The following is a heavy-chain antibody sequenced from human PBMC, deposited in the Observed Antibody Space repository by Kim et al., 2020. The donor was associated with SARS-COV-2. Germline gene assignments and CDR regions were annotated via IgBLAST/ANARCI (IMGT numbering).Heavy chain of an antibody. CDR3: TRVPGDYYDSSGYPDY. Sequence: GGSLRLSCAASGFTFSGSAMHWVRQASGKGLEWVGRIRSKANSYATAYAASVKGRFTISRDDSKNTAYLQMNSLKTEDTAVYYCTRVPGDYYDSSGYPDYWGQGTLVTVSS. CDR1: GFTFSGSA. CDR2: IRSKANSYAT. J-gene: IGHJ4*02. V-gene: IGHV3-73*01. D-gene: IGHD3-22*01.